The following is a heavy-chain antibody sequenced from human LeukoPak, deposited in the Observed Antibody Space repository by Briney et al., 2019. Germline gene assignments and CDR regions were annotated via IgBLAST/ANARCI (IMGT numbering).Heavy chain of an antibody. J-gene: IGHJ4*02. D-gene: IGHD3-16*01. CDR2: ISSSSSYI. Sequence: GGSLRLSCGASGFTFSSYSMNWVRQAPGKGLEWVSSISSSSSYIYYADSVKGRFTISRDNAKNSLYLQMNSLRAEDTAVYYCARDGFGTGSNWGQGTLVTVSS. CDR1: GFTFSSYS. V-gene: IGHV3-21*01. CDR3: ARDGFGTGSN.